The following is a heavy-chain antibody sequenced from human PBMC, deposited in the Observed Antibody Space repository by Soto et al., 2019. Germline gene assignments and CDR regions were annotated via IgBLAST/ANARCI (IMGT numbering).Heavy chain of an antibody. V-gene: IGHV3-30*18. Sequence: QVELVESGEGVVQPGRSLRLSCEASGFSFSAYGMHWVRLAPGKGLGWVAAISHDGNDRYYADSVKGWFTISRDNSKNTLYLQMNSLRSEDAAIYYCPKGTAVPYQWFDSWGQGTLVTVSS. D-gene: IGHD6-19*01. J-gene: IGHJ5*01. CDR2: ISHDGNDR. CDR3: PKGTAVPYQWFDS. CDR1: GFSFSAYG.